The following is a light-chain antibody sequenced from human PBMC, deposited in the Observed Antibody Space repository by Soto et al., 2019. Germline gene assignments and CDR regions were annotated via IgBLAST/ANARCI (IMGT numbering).Light chain of an antibody. Sequence: EIVMTQSPATLSVSPGERATLSCRASQSVSSNLAWYQQKPGQAPRLLIYGTYISATGIPARFGGSGSGTEFSLTISSLQSEDFGVYYCQQYHDWPPLTFGGGTKVEIK. CDR2: GTY. CDR1: QSVSSN. V-gene: IGKV3D-15*01. CDR3: QQYHDWPPLT. J-gene: IGKJ4*01.